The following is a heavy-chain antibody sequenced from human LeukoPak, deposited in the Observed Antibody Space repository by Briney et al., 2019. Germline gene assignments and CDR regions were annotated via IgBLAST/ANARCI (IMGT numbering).Heavy chain of an antibody. CDR3: TRGVGQQLIPPDY. CDR1: GFTFGDYA. CDR2: IRSKTYGGTT. V-gene: IGHV3-49*03. J-gene: IGHJ4*02. D-gene: IGHD6-13*01. Sequence: GGSLRLSRTASGFTFGDYAMSWFRPTPGKGREWVGFIRSKTYGGTTGYAASVKDTFTISRDDSKSVVYLQMNSLKTEDTAFYYCTRGVGQQLIPPDYWGQGTLVTVSS.